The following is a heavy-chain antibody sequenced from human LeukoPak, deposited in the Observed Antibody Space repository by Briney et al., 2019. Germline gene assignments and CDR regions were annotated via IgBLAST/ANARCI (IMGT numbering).Heavy chain of an antibody. CDR1: GFTFSNAW. V-gene: IGHV3-15*01. CDR3: MSDLDN. Sequence: PGGSLRLSRAASGFTFSNAWMTWVRQAQGKGLEWVGRIKTKGEGGTVDYAAPVKGRFTISRDDSKNTLYLQMNSLKTEDTAIYYCMSDLDNWGQGTLVTVSS. J-gene: IGHJ4*02. CDR2: IKTKGEGGTV.